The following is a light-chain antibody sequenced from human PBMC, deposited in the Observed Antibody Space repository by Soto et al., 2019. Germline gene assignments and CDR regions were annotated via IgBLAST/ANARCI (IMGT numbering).Light chain of an antibody. CDR3: QVWASITESEV. CDR2: QDT. Sequence: SYELTQPPSVSVSPGQTASITCSGDKLGNKYASWYQQKPGQSPVLVIYQDTKRPSGIPERFSGSNSGTTATLTISGTHAMDEADYYCQVWASITESEVFGGGTKVTV. J-gene: IGLJ2*01. CDR1: KLGNKY. V-gene: IGLV3-1*01.